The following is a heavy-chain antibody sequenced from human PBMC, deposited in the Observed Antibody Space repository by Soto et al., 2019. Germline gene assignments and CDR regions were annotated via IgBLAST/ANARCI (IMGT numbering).Heavy chain of an antibody. J-gene: IGHJ4*02. V-gene: IGHV3-30*18. CDR1: GFTFSSYG. CDR2: ISYDGSNK. D-gene: IGHD4-17*01. Sequence: GGSLRLSCAASGFTFSSYGMHWVRQAPGKGLEWVAVISYDGSNKYYADSVKGRFTISRDNSKSTLYLQMNSLRAEDTAVYYCAKVSAPTVTTSYWGQGTLVTVSS. CDR3: AKVSAPTVTTSY.